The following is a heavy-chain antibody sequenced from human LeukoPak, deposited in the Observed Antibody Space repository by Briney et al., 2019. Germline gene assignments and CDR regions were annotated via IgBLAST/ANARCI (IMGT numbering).Heavy chain of an antibody. CDR3: ATYFHDPYYFDY. CDR1: GFTFSSHG. J-gene: IGHJ4*02. D-gene: IGHD3-22*01. CDR2: ISGSGTTT. V-gene: IGHV3-23*01. Sequence: GGSLRLSCAASGFTFSSHGMSWVRQAPGKGLEYVSAISGSGTTTYFADSVQGRFTVSRDNSKNTLFLQLNSLRAEDTAVYYCATYFHDPYYFDYWGQGALVTVSS.